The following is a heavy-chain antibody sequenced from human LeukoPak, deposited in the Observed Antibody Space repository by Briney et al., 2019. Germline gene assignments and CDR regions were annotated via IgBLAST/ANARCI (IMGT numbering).Heavy chain of an antibody. CDR3: ARDVRGGSDSPDF. Sequence: PGGSLRLSCVASGFTFGYYAMSWVRQAPGKGLEYVSRISDNGDRTFYADSVKGRFTVSRDNSKKTLYLQMSSLRAEDTAVYYCARDVRGGSDSPDFWGQGILVTVSS. V-gene: IGHV3-23*01. CDR2: ISDNGDRT. CDR1: GFTFGYYA. D-gene: IGHD1-26*01. J-gene: IGHJ4*02.